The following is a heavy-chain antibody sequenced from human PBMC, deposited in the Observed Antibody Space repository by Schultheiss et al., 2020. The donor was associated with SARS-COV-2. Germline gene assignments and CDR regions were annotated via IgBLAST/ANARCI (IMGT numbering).Heavy chain of an antibody. CDR1: GFTFSNYG. J-gene: IGHJ4*02. D-gene: IGHD3-22*01. CDR2: IWYDGSNE. V-gene: IGHV3-33*01. Sequence: SCAASGFTFSNYGMHWVRQAPGKGLEWVAVIWYDGSNEYYADSVKGRFTISRDNSKNTLYLQMNSLRAEDTAVYYCARVGYYDSSGYTFDYWGQGTLVTVSS. CDR3: ARVGYYDSSGYTFDY.